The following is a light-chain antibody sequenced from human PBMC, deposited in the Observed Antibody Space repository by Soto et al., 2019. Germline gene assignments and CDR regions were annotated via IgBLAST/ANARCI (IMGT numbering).Light chain of an antibody. CDR2: AAS. CDR1: QSISSY. J-gene: IGKJ3*01. V-gene: IGKV1-39*01. CDR3: QPSYSTPFT. Sequence: DIQMTQSPSSLSASVGDRVTITCRSSQSISSYLNWYQQKPGKAPKLLIYAASSLQSGVPSRFSGSGSGTDFTLTIRSLQPEDVATYYCQPSYSTPFTFGPGTKVDI.